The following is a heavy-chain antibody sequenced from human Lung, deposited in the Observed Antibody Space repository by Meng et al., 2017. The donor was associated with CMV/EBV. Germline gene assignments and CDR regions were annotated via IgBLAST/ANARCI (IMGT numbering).Heavy chain of an antibody. CDR3: AKDSSRSTWYGPDQHDGMDV. Sequence: SCGASGFTFSSYGMHWVRQAPGKGLEWVALIWYDGSNKNYADSVKGRFSISRDYSKSTLYLQMNSLRVEDTGVYYCAKDSSRSTWYGPDQHDGMDVXGQGXAVTVS. V-gene: IGHV3-33*06. D-gene: IGHD6-13*01. CDR2: IWYDGSNK. J-gene: IGHJ6*02. CDR1: GFTFSSYG.